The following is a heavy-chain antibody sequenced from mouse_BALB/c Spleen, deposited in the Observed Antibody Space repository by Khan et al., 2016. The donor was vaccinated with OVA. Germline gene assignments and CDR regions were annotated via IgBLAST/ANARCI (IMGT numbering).Heavy chain of an antibody. V-gene: IGHV9-3-1*01. Sequence: QIQLVQSGPELKKPGETVRISCKASGYTFTNYGMNWVQQAPGKGLKWMGWINTYTGEPTYGDDFKGRFAFSLETSASTAYLQINNLKNEDTATFVCARVGYNGTMDYWGQGTSVTVSS. CDR1: GYTFTNYG. CDR3: ARVGYNGTMDY. D-gene: IGHD2-14*01. J-gene: IGHJ4*01. CDR2: INTYTGEP.